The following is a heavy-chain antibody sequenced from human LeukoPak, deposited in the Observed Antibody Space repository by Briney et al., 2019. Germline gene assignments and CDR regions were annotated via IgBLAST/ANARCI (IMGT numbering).Heavy chain of an antibody. CDR3: ARRSPSADAFDI. Sequence: ASVKVSCKASGYTFTGFYMHWVRQATGQGLEWMGWINTKTGTPTYAQGFTGRFVFSLDISVTTAYLQISNLKAEDTAFYYCARRSPSADAFDIWGQGTMVTVSS. CDR2: INTKTGTP. CDR1: GYTFTGFY. V-gene: IGHV7-4-1*02. J-gene: IGHJ3*02.